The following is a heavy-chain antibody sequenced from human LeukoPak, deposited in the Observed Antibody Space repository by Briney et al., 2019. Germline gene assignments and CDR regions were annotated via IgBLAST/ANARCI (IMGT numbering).Heavy chain of an antibody. Sequence: ASVKVSCKASGYTFTGYYMHWVRQAPGQGLEWMGIINPSGDFRSYAQKFQGRITVTRDMSTRTVYMELSDLRPEDTAVYYCARDGYNVHYHYMDVWGKGTTVTVSS. V-gene: IGHV1-46*01. CDR1: GYTFTGYY. CDR3: ARDGYNVHYHYMDV. D-gene: IGHD5-24*01. J-gene: IGHJ6*03. CDR2: INPSGDFR.